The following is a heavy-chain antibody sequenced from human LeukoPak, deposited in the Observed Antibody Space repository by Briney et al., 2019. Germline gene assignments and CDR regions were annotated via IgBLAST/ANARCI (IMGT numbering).Heavy chain of an antibody. V-gene: IGHV3-30*18. Sequence: GGSLRLSCAASGFTFSSYGMHWVRQAPGKGLEWVAVISYDGSNKYYADSVKGRFTISRDNSKNTLYLQMNSLRAEDTAVYYCAKVALYYYYGMDVWGQGTTVTVSS. CDR2: ISYDGSNK. CDR3: AKVALYYYYGMDV. CDR1: GFTFSSYG. D-gene: IGHD2-15*01. J-gene: IGHJ6*02.